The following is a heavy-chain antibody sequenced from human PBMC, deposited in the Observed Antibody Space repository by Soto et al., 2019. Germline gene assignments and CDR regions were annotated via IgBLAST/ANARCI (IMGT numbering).Heavy chain of an antibody. CDR2: IIPILGIA. D-gene: IGHD3-10*01. J-gene: IGHJ4*02. Sequence: QVQLVQSGAEVKKPGSSVKVSCKASGGTFSSYTISWVRQAPGQGLEWMGRIIPILGIANYAQKFQGRVTITADKSTSTAYMELSSLRSEDTAVYYCARDRVLLWFGEFGRSRGKIDYWGQGTLVTVSS. CDR3: ARDRVLLWFGEFGRSRGKIDY. V-gene: IGHV1-69*08. CDR1: GGTFSSYT.